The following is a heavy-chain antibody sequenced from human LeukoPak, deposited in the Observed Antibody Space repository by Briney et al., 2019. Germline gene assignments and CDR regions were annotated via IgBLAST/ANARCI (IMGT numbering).Heavy chain of an antibody. CDR2: IYYSGST. D-gene: IGHD6-25*01. Sequence: SETLSLTCTVSGCSISSTRYYWGWIRQPPGKGLEWIGSIYYSGSTYYNPSLKSRVTISVDTSKNQFSLKLSSVTAADTAVYYCATHVRLFLQQPVVAAPNTAYWGQGTLVTVSS. CDR1: GCSISSTRYY. J-gene: IGHJ4*02. V-gene: IGHV4-39*01. CDR3: ATHVRLFLQQPVVAAPNTAY.